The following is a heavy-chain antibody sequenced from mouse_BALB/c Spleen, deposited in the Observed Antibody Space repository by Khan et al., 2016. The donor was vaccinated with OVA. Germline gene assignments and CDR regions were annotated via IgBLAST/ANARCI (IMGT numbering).Heavy chain of an antibody. CDR1: GYTFTDYY. CDR2: ISPGSGDT. Sequence: QMQLEESGAELARPGASVKLSCKASGYTFTDYYINWVKQRTGQGLEWIGEISPGSGDTYYNETFKGKATLTADKSSSTVYMQLSSLTAEASAVYFCARRNYFGYTFAYWGQGTLVTVSA. D-gene: IGHD1-2*01. V-gene: IGHV1-77*01. J-gene: IGHJ3*01. CDR3: ARRNYFGYTFAY.